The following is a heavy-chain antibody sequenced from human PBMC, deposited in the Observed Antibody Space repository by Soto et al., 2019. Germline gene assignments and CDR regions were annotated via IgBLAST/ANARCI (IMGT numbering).Heavy chain of an antibody. CDR1: GGSISSSSYY. V-gene: IGHV4-39*01. CDR2: IYYSGST. J-gene: IGHJ4*02. Sequence: QLQLQESGPGLVKPSETLSLTCTVSGGSISSSSYYWGWIRQPPGKGLEWIGSIYYSGSTYYNPSLKRRVTISLDTSKNQFSLKLSSVTAADTAVYYCARRRPSPYYFDYWGQGTLVTVSS. CDR3: ARRRPSPYYFDY.